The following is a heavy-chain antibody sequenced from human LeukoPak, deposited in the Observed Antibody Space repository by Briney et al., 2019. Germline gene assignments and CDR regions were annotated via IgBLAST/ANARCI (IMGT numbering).Heavy chain of an antibody. J-gene: IGHJ4*02. CDR3: ARAEDQWLVRGPFDY. CDR2: IYHSGST. CDR1: GGSISSGDYY. V-gene: IGHV4-39*07. Sequence: PSETLSLTCTVSGGSISSGDYYWSWIRQPPGKGLEWIGEIYHSGSTNYNPSLKSRVTISVDKSKNQFSLKLSSVTAADTAVYYCARAEDQWLVRGPFDYWGQGTLVTVSS. D-gene: IGHD6-19*01.